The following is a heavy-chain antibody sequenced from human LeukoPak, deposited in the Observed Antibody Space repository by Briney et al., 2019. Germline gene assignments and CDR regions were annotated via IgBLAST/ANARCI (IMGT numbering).Heavy chain of an antibody. CDR3: ARDVGYYDSSGFPGGY. CDR2: ISAYNGNT. CDR1: GYTFTSYG. D-gene: IGHD3-22*01. J-gene: IGHJ4*02. Sequence: GASVKVSCKASGYTFTSYGISWVRQAPGQGLEWMGWISAYNGNTNYAQKLQGRVTMTTDTSTSTAYMELRSLRSDDTAVYYCARDVGYYDSSGFPGGYWGPGTLVTVSS. V-gene: IGHV1-18*01.